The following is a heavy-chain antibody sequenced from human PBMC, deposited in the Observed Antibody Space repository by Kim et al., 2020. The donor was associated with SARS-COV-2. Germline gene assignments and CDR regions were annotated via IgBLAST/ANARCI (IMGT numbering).Heavy chain of an antibody. CDR2: IYYSGST. V-gene: IGHV4-31*03. D-gene: IGHD3-3*01. CDR1: GGSISSGGYY. CDR3: ARVAFNDITIFGVVTHRRWFEP. Sequence: SETLSLTCTVSGGSISSGGYYWSWIRQHPGKGLEWIGYIYYSGSTYYTPSLKSRVTISVDTSKNQFSLKLSSVTAADTAVYSCARVAFNDITIFGVVTHRRWFEPWGQGTLVTVSS. J-gene: IGHJ5*02.